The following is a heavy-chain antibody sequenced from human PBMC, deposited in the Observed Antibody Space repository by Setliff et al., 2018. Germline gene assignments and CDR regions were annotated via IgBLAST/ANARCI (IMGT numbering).Heavy chain of an antibody. CDR2: ISPYNGNT. Sequence: ASVKVSCKTSGYSFSDYVVNWVRQAPGQGLEWVGWISPYNGNTYYAPKFQGTAIMTTDTATTTAYLELRSLRSDDTAVYFCSRLVRFCTRTVCQRLSGDDYWGQGTLVTSPQ. CDR3: SRLVRFCTRTVCQRLSGDDY. V-gene: IGHV1-18*01. D-gene: IGHD3-10*01. J-gene: IGHJ4*02. CDR1: GYSFSDYV.